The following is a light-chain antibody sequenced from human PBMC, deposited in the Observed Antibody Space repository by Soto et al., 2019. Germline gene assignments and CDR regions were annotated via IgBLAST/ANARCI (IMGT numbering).Light chain of an antibody. CDR3: QAWDSSTYVV. CDR1: KLGNKY. J-gene: IGLJ2*01. CDR2: QDR. Sequence: SSELTQPPSVSVSPGQTASITCSGDKLGNKYACWYQQKPGQSPVLVIYQDRKRPSGIPERFSGSNSGNTATLTISGTQAMDEADYYCQAWDSSTYVVFGGGTKLTVL. V-gene: IGLV3-1*01.